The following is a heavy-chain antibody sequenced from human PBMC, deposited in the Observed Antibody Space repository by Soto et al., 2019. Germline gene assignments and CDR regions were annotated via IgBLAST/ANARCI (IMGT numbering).Heavy chain of an antibody. Sequence: PSETLSLTCAVSSGSISSSNWWSWVRQPPGKGLEWIGEIYHSGSTNYNPSLKSRVTISVDKSKNQFSLKLSSVTAADTAVYYCARRAGFREYYFDYWGQGTLVTVSS. CDR1: SGSISSSNW. D-gene: IGHD5-18*01. V-gene: IGHV4-4*02. J-gene: IGHJ4*02. CDR3: ARRAGFREYYFDY. CDR2: IYHSGST.